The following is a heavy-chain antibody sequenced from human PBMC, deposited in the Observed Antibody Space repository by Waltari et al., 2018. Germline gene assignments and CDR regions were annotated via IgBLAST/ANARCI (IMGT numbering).Heavy chain of an antibody. CDR2: FDPEDGET. V-gene: IGHV1-24*01. CDR1: GYTLPELS. Sequence: QVQLVQSGAEGKKPGASVKVPCRVSGYTLPELSMHWVRRTPGKGLEWMGGFDPEDGETIYAQKFQGRVTMTEDTSTDTAYMELSSLRSEDTAVYYCATGARRGIAAGLFDYWGQGTLVTVSS. D-gene: IGHD6-13*01. J-gene: IGHJ4*02. CDR3: ATGARRGIAAGLFDY.